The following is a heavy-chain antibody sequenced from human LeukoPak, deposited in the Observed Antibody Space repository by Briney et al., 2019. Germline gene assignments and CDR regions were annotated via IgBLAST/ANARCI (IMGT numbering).Heavy chain of an antibody. CDR3: TRDSGTYNWFDP. V-gene: IGHV3-73*01. CDR1: GFTFSGSA. CDR2: IDKKDKGYATAT. D-gene: IGHD1-26*01. Sequence: GGSLRLSCAASGFTFSGSAIHWVRQSSRKGLEWVGQIDKKDKGYATATAYAASVKGRFTISRDDSINTAYLQMKGLKTEDTALYYCTRDSGTYNWFDPWGQGTLVTVSS. J-gene: IGHJ5*02.